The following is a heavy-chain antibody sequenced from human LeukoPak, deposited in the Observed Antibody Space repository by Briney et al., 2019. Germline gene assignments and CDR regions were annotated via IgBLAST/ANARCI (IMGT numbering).Heavy chain of an antibody. CDR1: GFTVSSNY. CDR2: ISSSSSYI. J-gene: IGHJ4*02. CDR3: ARGGVIGYFDY. Sequence: PGGSLRLSCAASGFTVSSNYMNWVRQAPGKGLEWVSSISSSSSYIYYADSVKGRFTISRDNAKNSLYLQMNSLRAEDTAVYYCARGGVIGYFDYWGQGTLVTVSS. V-gene: IGHV3-21*01. D-gene: IGHD3-16*02.